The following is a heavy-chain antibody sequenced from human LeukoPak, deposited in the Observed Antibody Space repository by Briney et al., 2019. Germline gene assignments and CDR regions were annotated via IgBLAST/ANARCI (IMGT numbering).Heavy chain of an antibody. J-gene: IGHJ5*02. Sequence: SVKVSCKTSGGTFNNSAISWVRQAPGQGLEWLGGIMPLFGTAGYAQKFQGRVTITKDESTKTVYLELTSLTSDDTAVYYCARDVHGDYGSGWFDPWGQGTLVSVSS. D-gene: IGHD4-17*01. CDR3: ARDVHGDYGSGWFDP. V-gene: IGHV1-69*05. CDR2: IMPLFGTA. CDR1: GGTFNNSA.